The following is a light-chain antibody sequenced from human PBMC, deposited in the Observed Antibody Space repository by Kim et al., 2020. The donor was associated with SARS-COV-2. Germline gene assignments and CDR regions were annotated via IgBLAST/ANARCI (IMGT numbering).Light chain of an antibody. V-gene: IGLV3-19*01. CDR2: GRN. CDR1: SLRKYY. CDR3: NSRDSSGYVM. J-gene: IGLJ3*02. Sequence: SSELTQDPAVSVALGQTVRITCQGDSLRKYYATWYQQKPRQAPVLVIYGRNNRPSGIPDRFSGSSSGNTASLTITGAQAEDEADYYCNSRDSSGYVMFGGGTQLTVL.